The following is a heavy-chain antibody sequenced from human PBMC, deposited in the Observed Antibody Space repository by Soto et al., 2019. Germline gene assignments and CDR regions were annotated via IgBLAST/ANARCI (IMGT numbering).Heavy chain of an antibody. V-gene: IGHV3-9*01. CDR3: AKDSGKGYCSGGSCYVGWFDP. CDR1: GFTFDDYA. CDR2: ISWNSGSI. D-gene: IGHD2-15*01. Sequence: EVQLVESGGGLVQPGRSLRLSCAASGFTFDDYAMHWVRQAPGKGLEWVSGISWNSGSIGYADSVKGRFTISRDNAKNSLYLQMSSLRAEDTALYYCAKDSGKGYCSGGSCYVGWFDPWGQGTLVTVSS. J-gene: IGHJ5*02.